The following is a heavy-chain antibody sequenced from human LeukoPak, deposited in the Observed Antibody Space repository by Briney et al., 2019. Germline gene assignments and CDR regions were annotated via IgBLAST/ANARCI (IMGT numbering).Heavy chain of an antibody. CDR3: ERDERPTARYTFDY. J-gene: IGHJ4*02. CDR2: TYYRAKWYN. Sequence: SETLSLTCSISGYSVTSKNVAWNWIRQGPARGLKGRGRTYYRAKWYNEYAVFMEGRISINPDTPKNKLPLPLNSVTPEDTAVYYCERDERPTARYTFDYWRQGPQVPVPS. D-gene: IGHD1-14*01. CDR1: GYSVTSKNVA. V-gene: IGHV6-1*01.